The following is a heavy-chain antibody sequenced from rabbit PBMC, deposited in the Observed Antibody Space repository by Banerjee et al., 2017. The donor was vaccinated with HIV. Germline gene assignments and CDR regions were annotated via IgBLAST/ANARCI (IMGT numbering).Heavy chain of an antibody. CDR3: ARNNRL. D-gene: IGHD4-1*01. Sequence: QEQLVESGGGLVQPEGSLTLTCTASGFSFSSSYYICWVRQAPGKGLEWIARIYAGSGAISTYASWAKGRFTISKTSSTTVTLQMTSLTAADTATHFCARNNRLWGPGTLVTVS. V-gene: IGHV1S45*01. J-gene: IGHJ6*01. CDR1: GFSFSSSYY. CDR2: IYAGSGAIS.